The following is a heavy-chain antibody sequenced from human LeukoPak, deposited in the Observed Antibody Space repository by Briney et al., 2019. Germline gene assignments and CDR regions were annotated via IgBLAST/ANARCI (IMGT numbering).Heavy chain of an antibody. CDR3: ARAVPSYYYDSSGYRYFDY. J-gene: IGHJ4*02. V-gene: IGHV4-4*07. Sequence: SETLSLTCTVSGGSISSYYWSWIRQPAGKGLEWIGRIYTSGSTNYNPSLKSRVTMSVDTSKNQFSLKLSSVTAADTAVYYCARAVPSYYYDSSGYRYFDYWGQGTLVTVSS. CDR1: GGSISSYY. D-gene: IGHD3-22*01. CDR2: IYTSGST.